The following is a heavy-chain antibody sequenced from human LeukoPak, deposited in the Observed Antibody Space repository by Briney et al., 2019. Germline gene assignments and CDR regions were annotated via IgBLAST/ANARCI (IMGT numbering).Heavy chain of an antibody. CDR1: GFTFSSYA. V-gene: IGHV3-23*01. Sequence: GGSLRLSCAASGFTFSSYAMSWVRQAPGKGLEWVSAISGSGGSTYYADSVKGRFTISRDNSKNTLYLQMNSLRAEDTAVYYCEKDLPYYDILTGYYTNYYFDYWGQGTLVTVSS. CDR3: EKDLPYYDILTGYYTNYYFDY. J-gene: IGHJ4*02. CDR2: ISGSGGST. D-gene: IGHD3-9*01.